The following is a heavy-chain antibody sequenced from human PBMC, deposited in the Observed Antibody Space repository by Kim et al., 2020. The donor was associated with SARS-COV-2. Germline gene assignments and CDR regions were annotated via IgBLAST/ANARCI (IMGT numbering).Heavy chain of an antibody. CDR3: ANSLSYYYYGMDV. CDR1: GFTFSSYG. V-gene: IGHV3-30*18. J-gene: IGHJ6*02. Sequence: GGSLRLSCAASGFTFSSYGMHWVRQAPGKGLEWVAVISYDGSNKYYADSVKGRFTISRDNSKNTLYLQMNSLRAEDTAVYYCANSLSYYYYGMDVWGQGTTVTVSS. CDR2: ISYDGSNK.